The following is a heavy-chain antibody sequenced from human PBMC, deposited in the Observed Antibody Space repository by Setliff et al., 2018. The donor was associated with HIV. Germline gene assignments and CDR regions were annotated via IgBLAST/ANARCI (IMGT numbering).Heavy chain of an antibody. D-gene: IGHD1-26*01. CDR3: ARGKGGLVGPAYFDY. CDR1: GGSFSGYH. CDR2: INHTGNT. J-gene: IGHJ4*02. Sequence: SETLSLTCAVYGGSFSGYHWNWIRQFPGKGLEWIGEINHTGNTQYNPSLKSRVTMSEETSKNQFSLKLKSVTAADTAMYFCARGKGGLVGPAYFDYWGPGTLVTVSS. V-gene: IGHV4-34*01.